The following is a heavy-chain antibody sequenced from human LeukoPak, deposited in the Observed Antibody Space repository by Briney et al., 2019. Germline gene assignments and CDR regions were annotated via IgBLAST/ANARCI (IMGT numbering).Heavy chain of an antibody. CDR1: GGSFSGYY. CDR3: AREGEETYYFDY. CDR2: INHSGST. J-gene: IGHJ4*02. D-gene: IGHD2-21*01. Sequence: SETLSLTCAVYGGSFSGYYWSWIRQPPGKGLEWIGEINHSGSTNYNPSLKSRVTISVDTSKNQFSLKLSSVTAADTAVYYCAREGEETYYFDYWGQGTLVTVSS. V-gene: IGHV4-34*01.